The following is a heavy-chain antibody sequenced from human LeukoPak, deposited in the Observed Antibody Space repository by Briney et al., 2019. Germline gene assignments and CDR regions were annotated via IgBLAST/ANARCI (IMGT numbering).Heavy chain of an antibody. CDR3: ARDTNTGDAFDI. Sequence: PSETLSLTCTVSGGSISSGGYYWSWIRQHPGKGLEWIGYIYYSGSTYYNPSLKSRVTISVDTSKNQFSLKLSSVTAADTAVYYCARDTNTGDAFDIWGQGQWSPSLQ. J-gene: IGHJ3*02. CDR1: GGSISSGGYY. D-gene: IGHD1-14*01. CDR2: IYYSGST. V-gene: IGHV4-31*03.